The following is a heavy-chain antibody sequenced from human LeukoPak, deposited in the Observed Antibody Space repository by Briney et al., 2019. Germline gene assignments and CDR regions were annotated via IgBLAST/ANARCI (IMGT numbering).Heavy chain of an antibody. CDR3: ARHRGYYGSGSYYMDV. V-gene: IGHV5-51*01. J-gene: IGHJ6*03. CDR2: IYPGDSDN. CDR1: GYSFTSYW. Sequence: GESLKISWKGSGYSFTSYWIGWVRQMPGKGLEGMGIIYPGDSDNRYSPSFQGQVNISADKSISTAYLQWSSLKASDTAMYYCARHRGYYGSGSYYMDVWGKGTTVTVSS. D-gene: IGHD3-10*01.